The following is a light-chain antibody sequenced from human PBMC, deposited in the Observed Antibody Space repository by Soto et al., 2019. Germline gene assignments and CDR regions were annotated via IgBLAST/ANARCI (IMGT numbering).Light chain of an antibody. V-gene: IGKV1-8*01. CDR1: QDVSGY. CDR2: AAS. CDR3: KQYYSIPLT. J-gene: IGKJ3*01. Sequence: AIRMTQSPSSLSASTGDRVTITCRASQDVSGYVAWYQQKPGRAPNLLVYAASTLQAGVPSRFSGSASGTEFTLTITCLQSEDVAVYYCKQYYSIPLTFGPGTKVEIK.